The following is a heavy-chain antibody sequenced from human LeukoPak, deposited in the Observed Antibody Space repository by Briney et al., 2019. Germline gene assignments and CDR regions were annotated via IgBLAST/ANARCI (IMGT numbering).Heavy chain of an antibody. Sequence: PGGSLRLSCAASGFTFSSYGMHWVRQAPGKGLEWVAVISYDGSNKYYADSVKGRFTISRDNSKNTLYLQMNSLRAEDTAVYYCAKGAAADFYYYYYGVDVWGKGTTVTVSS. CDR1: GFTFSSYG. D-gene: IGHD6-13*01. CDR2: ISYDGSNK. V-gene: IGHV3-30*18. CDR3: AKGAAADFYYYYYGVDV. J-gene: IGHJ6*04.